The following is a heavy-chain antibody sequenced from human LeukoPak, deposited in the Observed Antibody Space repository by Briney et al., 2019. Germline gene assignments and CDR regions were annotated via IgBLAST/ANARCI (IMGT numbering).Heavy chain of an antibody. CDR2: IYYSGST. D-gene: IGHD3-10*01. V-gene: IGHV4-39*07. J-gene: IGHJ4*02. CDR1: GGSISSSSYY. CDR3: ARDSPLTSYYGSGTLNY. Sequence: PSETLSLTCTVSGGSISSSSYYWGWIRQPPGKGLEWIGSIYYSGSTYYNPSLKSRVTISVDTSKNQFSLKLSSVTAADTAVYYCARDSPLTSYYGSGTLNYCGQGTLVTVSS.